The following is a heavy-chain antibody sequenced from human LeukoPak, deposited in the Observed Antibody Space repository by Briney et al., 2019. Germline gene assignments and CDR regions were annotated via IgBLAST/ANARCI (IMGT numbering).Heavy chain of an antibody. Sequence: ASVKVSFKASGYTFTDYYLHWVRQAPGQGHEWLGWINPNTGDTNYAQNFQGRVNMTRDTSISTAYMELSSLRSDDTAVYYCARDSSGWYRWFDPWGQGTLVTVSS. CDR1: GYTFTDYY. CDR2: INPNTGDT. CDR3: ARDSSGWYRWFDP. V-gene: IGHV1-2*02. D-gene: IGHD6-19*01. J-gene: IGHJ5*02.